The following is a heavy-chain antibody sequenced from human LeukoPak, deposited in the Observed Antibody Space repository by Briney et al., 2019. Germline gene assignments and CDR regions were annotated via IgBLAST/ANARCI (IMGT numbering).Heavy chain of an antibody. CDR2: ISYDGSNK. V-gene: IGHV3-30*04. Sequence: GGSLRLFCAASGFTFSSYAMHWVRQAPGKGLEWVAVISYDGSNKYYADSVKGRFTISRDNSKNTLYLQMNSLRAEDTAVYYCARDPQAGFDYWGQGTLVTVSS. J-gene: IGHJ4*02. CDR3: ARDPQAGFDY. CDR1: GFTFSSYA.